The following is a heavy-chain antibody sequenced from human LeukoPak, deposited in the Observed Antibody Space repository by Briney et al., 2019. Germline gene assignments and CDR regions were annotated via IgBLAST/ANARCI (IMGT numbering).Heavy chain of an antibody. D-gene: IGHD1-7*01. J-gene: IGHJ3*02. CDR3: GRHIYPWKYADGFDI. CDR1: GFTFSTYA. V-gene: IGHV3-30*04. CDR2: ISYDGSNT. Sequence: GGSLRLSCAASGFTFSTYAMHWVRQAPGKGLEWVAVISYDGSNTYYADSVKGRFTISRGNSKNTLYLQVNSLRVEDTAVYYCGRHIYPWKYADGFDIWGQGTMVTASS.